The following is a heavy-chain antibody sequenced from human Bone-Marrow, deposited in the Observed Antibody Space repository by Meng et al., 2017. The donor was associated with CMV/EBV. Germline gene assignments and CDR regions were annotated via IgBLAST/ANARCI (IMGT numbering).Heavy chain of an antibody. Sequence: GGSLRLSCAASGFTFSSYEMNWVRQAPGKGLEWVSYISSSGSTIYYADSVKGRFTISRDNAKNSLYLQMNSLRAEDTAVYYCARSIAARRGHLDAFDFWGQGTMVTVSS. CDR2: ISSSGSTI. CDR3: ARSIAARRGHLDAFDF. CDR1: GFTFSSYE. D-gene: IGHD6-6*01. J-gene: IGHJ3*01. V-gene: IGHV3-48*03.